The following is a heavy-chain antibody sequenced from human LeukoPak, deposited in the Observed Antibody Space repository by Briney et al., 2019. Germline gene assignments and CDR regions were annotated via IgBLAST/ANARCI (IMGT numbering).Heavy chain of an antibody. Sequence: GGSLRLSCAASGFTFEHYTMHWVRQAPGKGLEWVAVITWDGGSTYYGDSVKGRFTISRDNSKDSPYLQMNSLRTEDTALYYCAKDYCSSSTCYIAWAFDIWGQGTMVAVSS. J-gene: IGHJ3*02. V-gene: IGHV3-43*01. CDR2: ITWDGGST. D-gene: IGHD2-2*02. CDR1: GFTFEHYT. CDR3: AKDYCSSSTCYIAWAFDI.